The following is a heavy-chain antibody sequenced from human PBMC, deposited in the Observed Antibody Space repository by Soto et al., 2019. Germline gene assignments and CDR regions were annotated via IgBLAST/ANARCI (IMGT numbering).Heavy chain of an antibody. D-gene: IGHD6-13*01. CDR3: ARGHSSSWYGDGWCDP. V-gene: IGHV4-34*01. CDR2: INHSGST. CDR1: GGSFSGDY. Sequence: QVQLQQWGAGLLKPSETLSLTCAVYGGSFSGDYWSWIRQPPGQGLEWIGEINHSGSTNYNPSLKSRGTISVDTSKSQFSLKLSSVTAADTAVYYCARGHSSSWYGDGWCDPWGQGTLGTVSS. J-gene: IGHJ5*02.